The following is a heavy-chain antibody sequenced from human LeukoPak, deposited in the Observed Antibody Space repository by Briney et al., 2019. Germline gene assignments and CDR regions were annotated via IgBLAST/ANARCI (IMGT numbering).Heavy chain of an antibody. J-gene: IGHJ6*03. CDR3: ASLVDFWSGHNHYYYYYMDV. V-gene: IGHV1-69*05. Sequence: GASVKVSCKASGGTFSSYAISWVRQAPGQGLEWMGGIIPIFGTANYAQKFQGRVTITTDESTSTAYMELSSLRSEDTAVYYCASLVDFWSGHNHYYYYYMDVWGKGTTVTVSS. CDR2: IIPIFGTA. D-gene: IGHD3-3*01. CDR1: GGTFSSYA.